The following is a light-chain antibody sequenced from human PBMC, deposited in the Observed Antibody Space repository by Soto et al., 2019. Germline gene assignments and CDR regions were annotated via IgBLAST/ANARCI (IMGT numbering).Light chain of an antibody. V-gene: IGKV1-5*03. CDR1: QSISSS. CDR2: NAS. CDR3: QHYYSCSGL. J-gene: IGKJ1*01. Sequence: DIEMTQSPSTLSVSPGDRATITCRASQSISSSFAWYQQKPGKTPKLLIYNASTLETGVPSRFSGSGSVTEFTVTISSLQPDDFAVYYCQHYYSCSGLFGQGTKVEIK.